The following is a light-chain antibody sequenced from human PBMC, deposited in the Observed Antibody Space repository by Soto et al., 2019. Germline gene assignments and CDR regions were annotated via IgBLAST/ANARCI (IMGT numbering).Light chain of an antibody. J-gene: IGKJ1*01. V-gene: IGKV3-20*01. Sequence: EIVFTQSPGTLSLSPGERATLSCRASQSVSSYYLAWYQQKPGQAPRLLIYAASSRATGIPDRFSGGGSGTDFTLTISRLEPEDFAVYYCQQCGSSPWTFGQGTKVDTK. CDR1: QSVSSYY. CDR3: QQCGSSPWT. CDR2: AAS.